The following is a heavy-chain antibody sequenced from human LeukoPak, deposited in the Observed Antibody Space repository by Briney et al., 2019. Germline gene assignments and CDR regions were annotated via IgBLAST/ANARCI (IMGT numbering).Heavy chain of an antibody. CDR1: GFTFSSYA. J-gene: IGHJ4*02. Sequence: PGGSLRLSCAASGFTFSSYAMSWVRQAPGEGLEWVSAISGSGGSTYYADSVKGRFTISRDNSKNTLYLQMNSLRAEDTAVYYCAKGPHQWLVTRGFDYWGQGTLVTVSS. CDR2: ISGSGGST. D-gene: IGHD6-19*01. V-gene: IGHV3-23*01. CDR3: AKGPHQWLVTRGFDY.